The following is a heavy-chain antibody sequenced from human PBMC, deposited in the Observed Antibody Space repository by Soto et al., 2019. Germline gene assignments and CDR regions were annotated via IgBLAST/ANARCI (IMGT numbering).Heavy chain of an antibody. CDR3: ARGRIAVAEGYYYGMDV. J-gene: IGHJ6*02. D-gene: IGHD6-19*01. CDR2: ISSSGSTI. CDR1: GFTFSSYE. Sequence: GGSLRLSCAASGFTFSSYEMNWVRQAPGKGLEWVSYISSSGSTIYYADSVKGRFTISRDNAKNSLYLQMNSLRAEDTAFYYCARGRIAVAEGYYYGMDVWGQGTTVTVSS. V-gene: IGHV3-48*03.